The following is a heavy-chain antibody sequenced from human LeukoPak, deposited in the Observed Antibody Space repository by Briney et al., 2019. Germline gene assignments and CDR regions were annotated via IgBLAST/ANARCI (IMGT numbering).Heavy chain of an antibody. D-gene: IGHD6-6*01. CDR2: IYYSGST. J-gene: IGHJ4*02. Sequence: SETLSLTCTVSGGSISSSSYYWGWIRQPPGKGLEWIGSIYYSGSTNYNPSLKSRVTISVDTSKNQFSLKLTSVTAADTAVYYCARRMYGSSFDYWGQGTLVTVSS. V-gene: IGHV4-39*07. CDR1: GGSISSSSYY. CDR3: ARRMYGSSFDY.